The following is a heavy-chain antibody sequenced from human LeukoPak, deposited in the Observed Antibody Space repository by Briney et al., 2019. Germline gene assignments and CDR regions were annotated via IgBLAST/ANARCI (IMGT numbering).Heavy chain of an antibody. D-gene: IGHD6-19*01. CDR3: ARDQWLGGLYYSGMDV. CDR1: GNTFTNFY. Sequence: ASVKVSCKASGNTFTNFYMYWVRQAPGQGLEWVGIINPSGGSTTFAQKFQGRVTMTRDTSTSTVYMELSSLRSDDTAVYYCARDQWLGGLYYSGMDVWGQGTTVTVSS. CDR2: INPSGGST. V-gene: IGHV1-46*01. J-gene: IGHJ6*02.